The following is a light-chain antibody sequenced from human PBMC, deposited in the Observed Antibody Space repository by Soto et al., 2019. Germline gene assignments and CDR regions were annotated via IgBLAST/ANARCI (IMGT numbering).Light chain of an antibody. Sequence: DIVMTQSPDSLALYLGERATINCKSSQSVLYSYTGRNYLVWYQQKAGQPPKLLIYWASTRESGVPDRFSGSGSGTDFTLTISNLQAEDVAVYYCQQHHSTPLTFGQGTRLEIK. V-gene: IGKV4-1*01. J-gene: IGKJ5*01. CDR3: QQHHSTPLT. CDR1: QSVLYSYTGRNY. CDR2: WAS.